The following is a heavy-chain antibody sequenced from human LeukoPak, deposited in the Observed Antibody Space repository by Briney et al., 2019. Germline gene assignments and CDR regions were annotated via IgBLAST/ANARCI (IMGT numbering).Heavy chain of an antibody. D-gene: IGHD2-15*01. Sequence: GGSLRLSCAASGFTFSSYAMSWVRQAPGKGLEWVSAISGSGGSTYYADSVKGRFTISRDNSKNTLYLQMNSLRAEDTAVYYCAKGTRYCSGGSCYPGGLYAFDIWGQGTMVTVSS. CDR3: AKGTRYCSGGSCYPGGLYAFDI. CDR1: GFTFSSYA. CDR2: ISGSGGST. V-gene: IGHV3-23*01. J-gene: IGHJ3*02.